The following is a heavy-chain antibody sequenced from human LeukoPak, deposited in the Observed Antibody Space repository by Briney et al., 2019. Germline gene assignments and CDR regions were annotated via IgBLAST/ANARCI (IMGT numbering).Heavy chain of an antibody. CDR3: ARLYNWNDGFDY. J-gene: IGHJ4*02. CDR2: IYYSGST. CDR1: GGSISSDY. V-gene: IGHV4-59*08. D-gene: IGHD1-1*01. Sequence: SETLSLTCTVSGGSISSDYWSWIRQPPGKGLEWIGYIYYSGSTNYNPSLKSRVTISVDTSKNQFSLKLSSVTAADTAVYYCARLYNWNDGFDYWGQGTLVTVSS.